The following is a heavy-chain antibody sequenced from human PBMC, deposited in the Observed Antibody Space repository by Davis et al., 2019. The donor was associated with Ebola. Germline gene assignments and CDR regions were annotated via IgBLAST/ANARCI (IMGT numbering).Heavy chain of an antibody. J-gene: IGHJ6*03. CDR3: ARALITWDYYYYMDV. V-gene: IGHV1-2*02. D-gene: IGHD3-16*01. Sequence: ASVKVSCKASGFSFSDYYMHWVRQAPGQGLEWMGWINPHSGGTHHAQKFQGRVTMTRDTSINTVYMELRSLRSDDTAVYYCARALITWDYYYYMDVWGKGTTVTVSS. CDR2: INPHSGGT. CDR1: GFSFSDYY.